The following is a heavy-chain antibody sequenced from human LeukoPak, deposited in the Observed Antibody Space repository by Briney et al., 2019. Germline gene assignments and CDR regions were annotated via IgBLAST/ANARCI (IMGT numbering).Heavy chain of an antibody. D-gene: IGHD4-17*01. J-gene: IGHJ4*02. V-gene: IGHV4-30-2*01. CDR3: ARDPPAFGDYSVDREALDY. CDR2: IYHSGST. CDR1: GGSISSGGYY. Sequence: SQTLSLTCTVSGGSISSGGYYWSWIRQPPGKGLEWIGYIYHSGSTYYNPSLKSRVTISVDRSKNQFSLKLSSVTAADTAVYYCARDPPAFGDYSVDREALDYWGQGTLVTVSS.